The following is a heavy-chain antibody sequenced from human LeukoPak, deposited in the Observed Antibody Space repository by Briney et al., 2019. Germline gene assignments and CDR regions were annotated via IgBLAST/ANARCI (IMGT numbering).Heavy chain of an antibody. V-gene: IGHV4-59*12. J-gene: IGHJ6*03. Sequence: SETLSLTCTVSGGSISSYYWSWIRQPPGKGLEWIGYIYYSGSTHYNPSLKSRVTISVDTSKNQFSLKLSSVTAADTAVYYCARAVGSGSFQTYYYYMDVWGKGTTVTISS. CDR1: GGSISSYY. D-gene: IGHD3-10*01. CDR2: IYYSGST. CDR3: ARAVGSGSFQTYYYYMDV.